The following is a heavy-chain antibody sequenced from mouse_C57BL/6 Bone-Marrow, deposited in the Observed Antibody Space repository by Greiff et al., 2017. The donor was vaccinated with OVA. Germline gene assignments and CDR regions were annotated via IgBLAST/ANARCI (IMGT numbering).Heavy chain of an antibody. D-gene: IGHD3-2*02. V-gene: IGHV14-4*01. J-gene: IGHJ3*01. CDR3: TPPRQLSATSY. CDR2: IDPENGDT. Sequence: VQLQQSGAELVRPGASVKLSCTASGFNIKDDYMHWVKQRPEQGLEWIGWIDPENGDTEYASKFQGKATITADTSSNTAYLQLSSLTSEDTAVYYSTPPRQLSATSYWGQGTLVTVSA. CDR1: GFNIKDDY.